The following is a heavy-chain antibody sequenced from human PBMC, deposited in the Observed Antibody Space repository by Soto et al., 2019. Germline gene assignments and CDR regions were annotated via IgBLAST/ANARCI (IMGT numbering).Heavy chain of an antibody. D-gene: IGHD2-2*01. CDR2: IYSGGST. V-gene: IGHV3-66*01. CDR3: AREGGYCTSTSCRDHDAFDI. CDR1: GFTVSSNY. Sequence: EVQLVESGGGLVQPGGSLRLSCAASGFTVSSNYMSWVRQAPGKGLEWVSVIYSGGSTYYADSVKGRFTISRDNSKNTLYLQMNSLRAEDTAVYYCAREGGYCTSTSCRDHDAFDIWGQGTMVTVST. J-gene: IGHJ3*02.